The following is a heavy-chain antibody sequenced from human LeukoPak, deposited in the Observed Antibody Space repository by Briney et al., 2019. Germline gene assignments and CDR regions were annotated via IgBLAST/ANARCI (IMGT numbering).Heavy chain of an antibody. V-gene: IGHV3-30-3*01. D-gene: IGHD3-10*01. Sequence: QSGGSLRLSCAASGLTFSSYAMHWVRQAPGKGLEWVAVISYDGSNKYYADSVKGRFTISRDNSKNTLYLQMNSLRAEDTAVYYCARYYYGSGTTDPEDYYYGMDVWGQGTTVTVSS. CDR1: GLTFSSYA. CDR3: ARYYYGSGTTDPEDYYYGMDV. J-gene: IGHJ6*02. CDR2: ISYDGSNK.